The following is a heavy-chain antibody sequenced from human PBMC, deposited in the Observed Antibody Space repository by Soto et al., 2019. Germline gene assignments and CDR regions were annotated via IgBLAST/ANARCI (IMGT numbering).Heavy chain of an antibody. V-gene: IGHV4-31*03. Sequence: SETLSLTCPVSGGSISSGGYYWSWNRQHPGKGLEWIGYIYYSGTTYYNPSLKSRVTISVDTSKNQFSLELSSVTAADTAVYYCARSRGYSYGYLNWFDPWGQGTLVTVSS. J-gene: IGHJ5*02. CDR3: ARSRGYSYGYLNWFDP. D-gene: IGHD5-18*01. CDR2: IYYSGTT. CDR1: GGSISSGGYY.